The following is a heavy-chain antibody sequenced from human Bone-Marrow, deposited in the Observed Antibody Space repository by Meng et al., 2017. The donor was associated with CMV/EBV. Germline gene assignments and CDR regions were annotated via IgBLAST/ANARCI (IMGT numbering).Heavy chain of an antibody. J-gene: IGHJ3*02. CDR3: ARGRCSSTSCYKGVIRAFDI. CDR2: IYHSGST. D-gene: IGHD2-2*02. Sequence: SETLSLTCAVSGGTISSSNWWSWVRQPPGKGLEWVGEIYHSGSTNYNPSLKSRVTISVDTSKNQFSLKLSSVTAADTAVYYCARGRCSSTSCYKGVIRAFDIWGQGTMVTFSS. V-gene: IGHV4-4*02. CDR1: GGTISSSNW.